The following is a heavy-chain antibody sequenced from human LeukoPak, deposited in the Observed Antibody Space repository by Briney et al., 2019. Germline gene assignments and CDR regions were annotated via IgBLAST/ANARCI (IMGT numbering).Heavy chain of an antibody. J-gene: IGHJ4*02. CDR3: ARGFSYNHFDY. Sequence: GGSLRLSCAASEFTFSSYEMNWVRQAPGKGLEWVSYISSSGRTIYHADSVKGRFTISRDNAKNTLYLQMNSLRAEDTAVYYCARGFSYNHFDYWGQGTLVTVSS. CDR1: EFTFSSYE. V-gene: IGHV3-48*03. CDR2: ISSSGRTI. D-gene: IGHD5-24*01.